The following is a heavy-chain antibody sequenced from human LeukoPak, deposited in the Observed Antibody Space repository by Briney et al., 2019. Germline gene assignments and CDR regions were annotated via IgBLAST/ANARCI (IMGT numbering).Heavy chain of an antibody. CDR3: AKDMVVAADY. CDR2: IRYDGSNK. Sequence: GGSLRLSCAASGFTFSSYGMHWVRQAPGKGLEWVAFIRYDGSNKYYADSVKGRFTISRENSKNTLYLQMNSLRAEDTAVYYCAKDMVVAADYWGQGTLVTVSS. D-gene: IGHD2-15*01. J-gene: IGHJ4*02. V-gene: IGHV3-30*02. CDR1: GFTFSSYG.